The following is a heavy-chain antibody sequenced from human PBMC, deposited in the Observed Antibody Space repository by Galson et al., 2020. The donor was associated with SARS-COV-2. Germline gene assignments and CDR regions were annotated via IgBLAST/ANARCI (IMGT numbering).Heavy chain of an antibody. V-gene: IGHV4-59*01. J-gene: IGHJ4*02. D-gene: IGHD2-2*01. CDR3: ARGVYCSSSSCYVGDFDN. CDR1: GGSISSYY. Sequence: SETLSLTCTVSGGSISSYYWSWTRQPPGKGLEWIGYIHYSEITNYNPSLKSRVTISVDTSKSQFSLKLSSMTAADTAVYYCARGVYCSSSSCYVGDFDNWGQGTLVTVSS. CDR2: IHYSEIT.